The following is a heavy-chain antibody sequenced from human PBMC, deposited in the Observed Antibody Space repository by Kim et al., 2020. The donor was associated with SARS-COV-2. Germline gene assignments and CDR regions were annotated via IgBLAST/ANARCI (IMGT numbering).Heavy chain of an antibody. V-gene: IGHV3-53*01. CDR3: ARGSLVVLYGMDV. D-gene: IGHD2-21*01. Sequence: YAGSVKGRFTTARENSKKPLYLQTNSLGAEDTAVYYCARGSLVVLYGMDVWGQGTTVTVSS. J-gene: IGHJ6*02.